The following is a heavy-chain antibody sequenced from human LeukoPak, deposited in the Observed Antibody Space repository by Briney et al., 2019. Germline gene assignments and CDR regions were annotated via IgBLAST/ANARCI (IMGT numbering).Heavy chain of an antibody. Sequence: GGSLRLSCAASGFTFSNYWMSWVRQAPGKGLEWVANIKQDGSEKYYVDSVKGRFTIFRDNAENSLYLQMNSLRADDTAVYYCARDRALYDRSGYYYTEDDYWGQGTLVTVSS. CDR2: IKQDGSEK. D-gene: IGHD3-22*01. CDR1: GFTFSNYW. CDR3: ARDRALYDRSGYYYTEDDY. J-gene: IGHJ4*02. V-gene: IGHV3-7*01.